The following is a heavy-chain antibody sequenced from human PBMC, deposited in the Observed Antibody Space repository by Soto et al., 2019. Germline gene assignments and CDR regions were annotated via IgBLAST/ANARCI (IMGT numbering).Heavy chain of an antibody. V-gene: IGHV3-9*01. D-gene: IGHD2-21*01. J-gene: IGHJ6*02. CDR3: AKGGIGDYYYGMDV. CDR2: ISWNSGSI. CDR1: GFTFDDYA. Sequence: EVQLVESGGGLVQPGRSLRLSCAASGFTFDDYAMHWVRQAPGKGLEWVSGISWNSGSIGYADSVKGRFTISRDNAKNYLYLKMNSLRAEDTALYYCAKGGIGDYYYGMDVWGQGTTVTVSS.